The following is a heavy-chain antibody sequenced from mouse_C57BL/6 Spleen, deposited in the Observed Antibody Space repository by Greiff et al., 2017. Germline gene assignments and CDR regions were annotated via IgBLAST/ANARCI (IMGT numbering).Heavy chain of an antibody. Sequence: QVQLQQPGAELVKPGASVKLSCKASGYTFTSYWMHWVKQRPGQGLEWIGMIHPNSGSTNYNEKFKSKATLTVDKSSSTAYMQLSSLTSEDSAVYYCARGESDWNDYFDYWGQGTTLTVSS. CDR2: IHPNSGST. D-gene: IGHD2-13*01. CDR3: ARGESDWNDYFDY. V-gene: IGHV1-64*01. J-gene: IGHJ2*01. CDR1: GYTFTSYW.